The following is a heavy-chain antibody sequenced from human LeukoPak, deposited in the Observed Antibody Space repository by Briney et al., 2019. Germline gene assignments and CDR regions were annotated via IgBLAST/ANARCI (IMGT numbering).Heavy chain of an antibody. CDR2: IYTSGST. Sequence: SQTLSLTCTVSGGSISSGDYYWSWIRQPPGKGLEWIGRIYTSGSTNYNPSLKSRVTISVDTSKNQFSLKLSSVTAADTAVYYCARGNSNYVFDYWGQGTLVTVSS. J-gene: IGHJ4*02. D-gene: IGHD4-11*01. CDR3: ARGNSNYVFDY. V-gene: IGHV4-61*02. CDR1: GGSISSGDYY.